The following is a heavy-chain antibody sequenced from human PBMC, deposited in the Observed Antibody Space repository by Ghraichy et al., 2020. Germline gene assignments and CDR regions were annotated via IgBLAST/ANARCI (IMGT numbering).Heavy chain of an antibody. D-gene: IGHD3-16*01. V-gene: IGHV3-74*01. J-gene: IGHJ6*02. Sequence: GGSLRLSCAASGFTFSSYWMHWVRQAPGKGLVWVSRINSDGSSTSYADSVKGRFTISRDNAKNTLYLQMNSLRAEDTAVYYCARTPRRGRNYYYGMDVWGQGTTVTVSS. CDR2: INSDGSST. CDR1: GFTFSSYW. CDR3: ARTPRRGRNYYYGMDV.